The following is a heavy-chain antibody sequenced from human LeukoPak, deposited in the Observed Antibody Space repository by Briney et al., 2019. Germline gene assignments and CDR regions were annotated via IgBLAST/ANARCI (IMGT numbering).Heavy chain of an antibody. CDR3: ARHGRQQLVWSAFDI. Sequence: SESVPLTCTVSGGFIRSYYWSWIRQPPGKGLEWIGDIYFSGTTNSNPSPTSPVPISVDTSKTQCSLNLSSATAANTAVYYCARHGRQQLVWSAFDIWGQATMATVSS. V-gene: IGHV4-59*08. CDR1: GGFIRSYY. D-gene: IGHD6-13*01. J-gene: IGHJ3*02. CDR2: IYFSGTT.